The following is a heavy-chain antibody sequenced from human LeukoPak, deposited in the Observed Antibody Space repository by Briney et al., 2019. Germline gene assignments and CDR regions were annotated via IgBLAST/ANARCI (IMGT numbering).Heavy chain of an antibody. V-gene: IGHV4-59*01. CDR1: GGSISSYY. D-gene: IGHD6-19*01. Sequence: SETLSLTCTVSGGSISSYYWSWIRQPPGKGLEWIGYSFFSGSTNYNPSLKSRVTISLDTSKDQFSLRLNSVTAADTAVYYCARGGLSSGWYGWGQGTLVTVSS. CDR2: SFFSGST. J-gene: IGHJ4*02. CDR3: ARGGLSSGWYG.